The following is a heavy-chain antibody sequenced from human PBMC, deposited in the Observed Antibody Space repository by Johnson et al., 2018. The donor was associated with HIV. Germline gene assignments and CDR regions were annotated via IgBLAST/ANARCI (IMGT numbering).Heavy chain of an antibody. Sequence: VQLVESRGVLVQPGGSLRLSCAASGFTVSSNEMSWVRQAPGKGLEWVAVISYDGSNKYYADSVKGRFTISRDNSKNTLYLQMNSMRAEDTAVYYCARTTYSSPGAFDIWGQGTMVTVSS. D-gene: IGHD6-19*01. CDR2: ISYDGSNK. CDR3: ARTTYSSPGAFDI. J-gene: IGHJ3*02. V-gene: IGHV3-30-3*01. CDR1: GFTVSSNE.